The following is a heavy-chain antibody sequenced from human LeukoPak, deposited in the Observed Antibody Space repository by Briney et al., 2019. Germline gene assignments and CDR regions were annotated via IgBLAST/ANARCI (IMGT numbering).Heavy chain of an antibody. Sequence: SETLSLTCAVYGGSFSGYYWSWIRQPPGKGLEWIGEINHSGSTNYNPSLKSRVTISVDTSKNQFSLKLSSVTAADTAVYYCARDMVGARGYSGYDYYYYYYMDVWGKGTTVTISS. D-gene: IGHD5-12*01. CDR2: INHSGST. CDR3: ARDMVGARGYSGYDYYYYYYMDV. J-gene: IGHJ6*03. V-gene: IGHV4-34*01. CDR1: GGSFSGYY.